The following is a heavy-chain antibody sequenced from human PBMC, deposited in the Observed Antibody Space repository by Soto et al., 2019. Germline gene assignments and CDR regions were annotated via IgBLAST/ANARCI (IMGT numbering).Heavy chain of an antibody. V-gene: IGHV4-34*01. CDR3: ARGGVWGSYH. J-gene: IGHJ3*01. CDR1: GGSFSGYY. Sequence: QVQLQQWGAGLLKPSETLSLTCAVYGGSFSGYYWSWIRQPPGKGLEWIGEINHSGSTNYNPSLKSRLSISVDTSMNQFPLKLSSVTAADTAVYYCARGGVWGSYHWGQGTMVTVSS. CDR2: INHSGST. D-gene: IGHD3-16*01.